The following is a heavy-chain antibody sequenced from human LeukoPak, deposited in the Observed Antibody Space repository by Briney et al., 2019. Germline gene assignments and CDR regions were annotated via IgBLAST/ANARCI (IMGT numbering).Heavy chain of an antibody. CDR1: GFTFDDYG. V-gene: IGHV3-20*04. CDR3: ARERGYIDAFDI. J-gene: IGHJ3*02. D-gene: IGHD5-24*01. Sequence: GGSLRLSCAASGFTFDDYGMSWARQAPGKGLEWVSGINWNGGSTGYADSVKGRFTISRDNSKNTLYLQMNSLRAEDTAVYYCARERGYIDAFDIWGQGTMVTVSS. CDR2: INWNGGST.